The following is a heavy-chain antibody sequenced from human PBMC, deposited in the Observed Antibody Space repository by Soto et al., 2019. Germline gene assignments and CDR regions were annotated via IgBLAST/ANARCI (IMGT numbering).Heavy chain of an antibody. CDR1: GYTFTDHG. D-gene: IGHD3-16*01. CDR3: AKDRPRLTQNFLDVY. CDR2: ISAYNDST. J-gene: IGHJ4*02. Sequence: QIQLVQSGAEVKKPGASVKVSCKASGYTFTDHGISWVRQAPGQGFEWMGWISAYNDSTAYAQKFQGRVTMTTDKYTNTAYMDLRSLTSDDTAVYNWAKDRPRLTQNFLDVYWGQGTLVTVSS. V-gene: IGHV1-18*01.